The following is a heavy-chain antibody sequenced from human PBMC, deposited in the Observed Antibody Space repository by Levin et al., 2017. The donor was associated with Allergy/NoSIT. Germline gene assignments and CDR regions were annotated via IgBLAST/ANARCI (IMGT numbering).Heavy chain of an antibody. Sequence: GGSLRLSCAASGFTFGSYSMNWVRQAPGKGLEWVSYISSSSSTIYYADSVKGRFTISRDNAKNSLYLQMNSLRAEDTAVYYCARDQDDILTGYYGAIDYWGQGTLVTVSS. CDR3: ARDQDDILTGYYGAIDY. D-gene: IGHD3-9*01. J-gene: IGHJ4*02. CDR1: GFTFGSYS. V-gene: IGHV3-48*01. CDR2: ISSSSSTI.